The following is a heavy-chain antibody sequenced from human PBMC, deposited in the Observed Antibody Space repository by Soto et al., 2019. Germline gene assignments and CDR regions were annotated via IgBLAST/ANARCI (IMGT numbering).Heavy chain of an antibody. V-gene: IGHV3-33*01. J-gene: IGHJ6*02. D-gene: IGHD2-2*02. CDR3: ARDPIVVVPAAISNYYYGMDV. CDR1: GFTFSSYG. Sequence: LRLSCAASGFTFSSYGMHWVRQAPGKGLEWVAVIWYDGSNKYYADSVKGRFTISRDNSKNTLYLQMNSLRAEDTAVYYCARDPIVVVPAAISNYYYGMDVWGQGSTVTVSS. CDR2: IWYDGSNK.